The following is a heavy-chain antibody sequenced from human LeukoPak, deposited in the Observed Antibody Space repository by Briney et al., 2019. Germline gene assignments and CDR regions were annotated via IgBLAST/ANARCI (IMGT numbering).Heavy chain of an antibody. CDR1: GYTFTSYD. CDR3: ARDSPRPRNYYGSGSSFDY. V-gene: IGHV1-18*01. J-gene: IGHJ4*02. Sequence: ASVKVSCKASGYTFTSYDINWVRQATGQGLEWMGWISAYNGNTNYAQKLQGRVTMTTDTSTSTAYMELRSLRSDDTAVYYCARDSPRPRNYYGSGSSFDYWGQGTLVTVSS. D-gene: IGHD3-10*01. CDR2: ISAYNGNT.